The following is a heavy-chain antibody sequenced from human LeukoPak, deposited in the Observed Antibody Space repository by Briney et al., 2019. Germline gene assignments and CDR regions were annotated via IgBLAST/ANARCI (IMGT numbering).Heavy chain of an antibody. D-gene: IGHD6-13*01. CDR2: IYPGDSDT. V-gene: IGHV5-51*01. Sequence: GQSLKISCKGSGYSYPTYWIGWVRQMPGRGLEGMGIIYPGDSDTRYSPSFQGQVTISVDKSISTAYLQWSSLKASDTAMYYCARAWGPYSNSDYWGQGTLVTVSS. CDR1: GYSYPTYW. CDR3: ARAWGPYSNSDY. J-gene: IGHJ4*01.